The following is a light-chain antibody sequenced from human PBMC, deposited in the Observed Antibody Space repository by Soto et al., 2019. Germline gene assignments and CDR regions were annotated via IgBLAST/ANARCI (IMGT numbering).Light chain of an antibody. V-gene: IGKV3-11*01. CDR3: QQRSNWPLT. CDR1: QSVTSS. Sequence: DIVLTQSPATLSLSPGERATLSCRASQSVTSSLAWFQQKPGQAPRLLIYDASNRATDIPARFSGSGSGTDFTLTISSLEPEDFAVYYCQQRSNWPLTFGGGTKVDIK. J-gene: IGKJ4*01. CDR2: DAS.